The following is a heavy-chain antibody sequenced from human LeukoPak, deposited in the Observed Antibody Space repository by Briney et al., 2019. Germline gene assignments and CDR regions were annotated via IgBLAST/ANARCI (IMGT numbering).Heavy chain of an antibody. J-gene: IGHJ2*01. CDR1: GFTVSSNY. CDR3: ARDVGYWYFDL. D-gene: IGHD2-15*01. V-gene: IGHV3-66*01. CDR2: IYSGGST. Sequence: GGSLRLSCAASGFTVSSNYMSWVRQAPGRGLEWVSVIYSGGSTYYADSVKGRFTISRDNSKNTLFLQMNSLRAGDTAVYYCARDVGYWYFDLWGRGTLVTVSS.